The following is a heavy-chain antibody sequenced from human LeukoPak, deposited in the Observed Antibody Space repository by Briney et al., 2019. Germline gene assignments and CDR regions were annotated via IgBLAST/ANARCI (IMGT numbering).Heavy chain of an antibody. V-gene: IGHV5-51*01. J-gene: IGHJ4*02. Sequence: GESLKISCKGSGYSFTSYWIGWVRQMPGKGLEWMGIIYPGDSDTRYSPSFQGQVTISADKSISTAYLQWSSLKASDTAMYYCARQESGWLHRGGIDYWGQGTLVTVSS. CDR2: IYPGDSDT. D-gene: IGHD5-24*01. CDR3: ARQESGWLHRGGIDY. CDR1: GYSFTSYW.